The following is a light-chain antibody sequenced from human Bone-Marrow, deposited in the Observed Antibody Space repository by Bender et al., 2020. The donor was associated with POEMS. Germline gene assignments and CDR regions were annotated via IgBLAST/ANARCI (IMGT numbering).Light chain of an antibody. CDR2: EVS. J-gene: IGLJ2*01. Sequence: QSALTQPPSASGSPGQSVTISCTGTSSDVGDYTAVSWYQQHPGKAPKLMIYEVSKRPSGVSNRFSGSKSGNTASLTISGLQAEDEADYYCCSYAGSSTNVVFGGGTKLTVL. V-gene: IGLV2-23*02. CDR1: SSDVGDYTA. CDR3: CSYAGSSTNVV.